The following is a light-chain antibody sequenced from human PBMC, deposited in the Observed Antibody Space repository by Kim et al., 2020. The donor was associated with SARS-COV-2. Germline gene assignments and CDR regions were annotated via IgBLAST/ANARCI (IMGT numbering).Light chain of an antibody. Sequence: QSVLTQPPSVSGAPGQRVTISCTGSSTNIGAYDVHWYQQLPGTAPKLLIYGDINRPSGVPDRFSGSKSGTSASLAITGLQAEDEADYYCQSYDSSLSGSWVFGGGTKLTVL. J-gene: IGLJ3*02. CDR3: QSYDSSLSGSWV. V-gene: IGLV1-40*01. CDR2: GDI. CDR1: STNIGAYD.